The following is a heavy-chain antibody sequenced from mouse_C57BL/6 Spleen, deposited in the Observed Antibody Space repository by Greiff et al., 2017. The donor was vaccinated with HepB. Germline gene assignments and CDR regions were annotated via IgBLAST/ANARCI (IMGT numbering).Heavy chain of an antibody. CDR3: ARSPLRSYYFDY. V-gene: IGHV1-64*01. Sequence: VQLQQSGAELVKPGASVKLSCKASGYTFTSYWMHWVKQRPGQGLEWIGMIHPNSGSTNYNEKFKSKATLTVDKSSSTAYMQLSSLTSEDSAVYYCARSPLRSYYFDYWGQGTTLTVSS. J-gene: IGHJ2*01. D-gene: IGHD1-1*01. CDR2: IHPNSGST. CDR1: GYTFTSYW.